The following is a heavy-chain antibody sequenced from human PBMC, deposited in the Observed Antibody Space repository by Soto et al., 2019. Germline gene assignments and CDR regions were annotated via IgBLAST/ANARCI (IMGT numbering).Heavy chain of an antibody. CDR3: ARVAKDIVVVVAAHRVGMDV. D-gene: IGHD2-15*01. CDR1: GFTFSSYS. Sequence: PGGSLRLSCAASGFTFSSYSMNWVRQAPGKGLEWVSSISSSSSYIYYADSVKGRFTISRDNAKNSLYLQMNSLRAEDTAVYYCARVAKDIVVVVAAHRVGMDVWGQGTTVTVSS. J-gene: IGHJ6*02. CDR2: ISSSSSYI. V-gene: IGHV3-21*01.